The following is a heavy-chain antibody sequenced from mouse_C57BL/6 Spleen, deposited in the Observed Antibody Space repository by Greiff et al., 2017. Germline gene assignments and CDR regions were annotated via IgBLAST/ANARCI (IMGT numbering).Heavy chain of an antibody. D-gene: IGHD3-3*01. Sequence: DVQLQESGAELVRPGASVKLSCTASGFNIKDDYMHWVKQRPEQGLEWIGWIDPENGDTEYASKFQGKATITADTSSNTAYLQLSSLTSEDTAVYYCTTGGRRYYYAMDYWGQGTSVTVSS. J-gene: IGHJ4*01. CDR3: TTGGRRYYYAMDY. V-gene: IGHV14-4*01. CDR1: GFNIKDDY. CDR2: IDPENGDT.